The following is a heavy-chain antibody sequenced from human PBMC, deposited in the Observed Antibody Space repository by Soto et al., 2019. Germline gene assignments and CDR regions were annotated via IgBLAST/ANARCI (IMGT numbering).Heavy chain of an antibody. J-gene: IGHJ4*02. Sequence: HVQLQDSGPGLVKPSWTLSLTCAGSSGSISSSNWWSGVRQPPGKGLEWIGEIYHSGSTNYNPSLKSRATITVDKSKNKFSLTLSSVTAADTPVYYCARGSSNSWYFPFAYWCQRTMLTVSS. V-gene: IGHV4-4*02. CDR2: IYHSGST. D-gene: IGHD6-13*01. CDR1: SGSISSSNW. CDR3: ARGSSNSWYFPFAY.